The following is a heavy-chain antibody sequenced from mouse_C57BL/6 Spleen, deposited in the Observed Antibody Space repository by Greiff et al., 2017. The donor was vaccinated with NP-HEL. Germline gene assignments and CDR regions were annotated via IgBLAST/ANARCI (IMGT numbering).Heavy chain of an antibody. J-gene: IGHJ3*01. D-gene: IGHD2-2*01. CDR2: IYPRSGNT. V-gene: IGHV1-81*01. CDR1: GYTFTSYG. CDR3: ASMVTTPWFAY. Sequence: QVQLQQSGAELARPGASVKLSCKASGYTFTSYGISWVKQRTGQGLEWIGEIYPRSGNTYYNEKFKGKATLTADKSSSTAYMELRSLTSEDSAVYFCASMVTTPWFAYWGQGTLVTVSA.